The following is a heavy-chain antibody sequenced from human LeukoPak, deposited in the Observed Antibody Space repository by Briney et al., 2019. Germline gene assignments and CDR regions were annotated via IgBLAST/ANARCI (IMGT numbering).Heavy chain of an antibody. D-gene: IGHD4-11*01. CDR3: AKGKGRVYNNYCFDC. Sequence: PGGSLRLSCAASGFTFSSFFMTWVRQAPGRGLEWVSGVTGNTATTSYADSVKGRFTISRDNSKNTLYLQMNSLRAEDTAVYYCAKGKGRVYNNYCFDCWGQGSLVTVSS. J-gene: IGHJ4*02. CDR2: VTGNTATT. V-gene: IGHV3-23*01. CDR1: GFTFSSFF.